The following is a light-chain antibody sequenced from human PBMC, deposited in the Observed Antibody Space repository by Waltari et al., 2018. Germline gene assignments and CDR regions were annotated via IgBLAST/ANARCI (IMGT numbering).Light chain of an antibody. V-gene: IGLV2-8*01. CDR2: NVR. Sequence: QSALTQPPSASGSPGQSVTIPCTGNSSDVGRFDYVSWYQQHPAQPPKLLIYNVRQRPSGVPDRFSGSKSGNTASLIVSGLQADDEADYYCSSYAGSNIVFGGGTKLTVL. CDR3: SSYAGSNIV. CDR1: SSDVGRFDY. J-gene: IGLJ2*01.